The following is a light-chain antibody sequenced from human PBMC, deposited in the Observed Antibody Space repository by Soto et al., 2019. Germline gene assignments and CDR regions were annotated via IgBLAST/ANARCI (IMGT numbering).Light chain of an antibody. J-gene: IGKJ1*01. Sequence: EVVMTQFPATLSVSPGDRATLSCRASQNVGSNLAWFKHKPGQAPRLLSYAASTRATGLPARFSGSVSGSEFTLTISNLKSEDFEIYYCQQYNNWPRTFGQGTKVDI. V-gene: IGKV3-15*01. CDR1: QNVGSN. CDR2: AAS. CDR3: QQYNNWPRT.